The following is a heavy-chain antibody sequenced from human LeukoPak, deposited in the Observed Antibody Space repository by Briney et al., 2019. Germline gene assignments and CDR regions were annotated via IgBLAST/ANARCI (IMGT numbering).Heavy chain of an antibody. CDR3: IRDFRSADL. Sequence: GGSLRLSCVASGFTFSNYWMHWVRQTPGKGLVWVSRIYVDGRTTNYADSVKGRFTISRDNAKNTVYLEMNSLGVEDTATYYCIRDFRSADLWGQGTLVTVTS. V-gene: IGHV3-74*01. CDR1: GFTFSNYW. J-gene: IGHJ5*02. CDR2: IYVDGRTT.